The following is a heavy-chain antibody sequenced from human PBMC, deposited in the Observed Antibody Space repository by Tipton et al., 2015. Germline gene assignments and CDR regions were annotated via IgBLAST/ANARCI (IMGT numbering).Heavy chain of an antibody. CDR2: ISYSGST. V-gene: IGHV4-31*03. CDR3: ARASGGYYYYDMPV. Sequence: TLSLTCTVSGGSISGGGYYWSWIRQHPGKGLGWIGYISYSGSTDYNPSLQSRLTISLDTSKSQFSLQLSSVTAADTAVYYCARASGGYYYYDMPVWGQGTTVTVSS. CDR1: GGSISGGGYY. J-gene: IGHJ6*02. D-gene: IGHD5-12*01.